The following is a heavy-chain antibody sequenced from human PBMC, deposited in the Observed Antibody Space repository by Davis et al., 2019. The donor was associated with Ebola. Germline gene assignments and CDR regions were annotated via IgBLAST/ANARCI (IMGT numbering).Heavy chain of an antibody. CDR1: GFTFSSYA. CDR2: ISGSGDTT. J-gene: IGHJ4*02. Sequence: GGSLRLSCAASGFTFSSYAMSWVRQAPGKGLEWVSAISGSGDTTYYADSVKGRFTISRDNSKNTLYLQMNSLRAEDTAVYYCAKGLTMVQGYFDYWGQGTLVTVSS. CDR3: AKGLTMVQGYFDY. D-gene: IGHD3-10*01. V-gene: IGHV3-23*01.